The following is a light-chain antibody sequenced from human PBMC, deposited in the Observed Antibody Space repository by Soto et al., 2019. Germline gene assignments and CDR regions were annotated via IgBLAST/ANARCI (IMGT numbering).Light chain of an antibody. CDR3: QQSYRIPLT. CDR2: AAS. V-gene: IGKV1-39*01. Sequence: DIQMTQSPSSLSASVGYRVTLTCRASQSISSYLNWYQQKPGKAPKLLIYAASSLQSGVPSRFSGSGSGTDFTLTIRSLQPEDFATYYCQQSYRIPLTFGGGTKVDI. CDR1: QSISSY. J-gene: IGKJ4*01.